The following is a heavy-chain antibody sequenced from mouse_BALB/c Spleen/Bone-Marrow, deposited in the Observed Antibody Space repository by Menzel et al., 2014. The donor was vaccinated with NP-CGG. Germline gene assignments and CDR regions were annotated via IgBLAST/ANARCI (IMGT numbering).Heavy chain of an antibody. CDR1: GYTFTSCY. CDR2: IYPGDGST. Sequence: QVQLQQSGPELVKPGASVKMSCKASGYTFTSCYIHWVKQSPGQGLEWIGWIYPGDGSTEYNEKFKGKTTLTADKSSSTAYMLLSSLTSEDSAIYFCGRPDGNYESYFDYWGQGTTLTVSS. CDR3: GRPDGNYESYFDY. J-gene: IGHJ2*01. D-gene: IGHD2-1*01. V-gene: IGHV1S56*01.